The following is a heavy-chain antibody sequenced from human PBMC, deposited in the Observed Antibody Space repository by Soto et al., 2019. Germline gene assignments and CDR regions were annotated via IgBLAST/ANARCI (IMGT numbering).Heavy chain of an antibody. D-gene: IGHD3-22*01. Sequence: ASVKVSCKASGYTFTGYYMHWVRQAPGQGLEWMGWINPNSGGTNYAQILQGRVSMTTDTSTKTAYMEVRSLRSDDTAVYYCARGGYYDSSGSRNYHYSGMNVWGQGTTVTVSS. CDR2: INPNSGGT. CDR3: ARGGYYDSSGSRNYHYSGMNV. J-gene: IGHJ6*02. CDR1: GYTFTGYY. V-gene: IGHV1-2*02.